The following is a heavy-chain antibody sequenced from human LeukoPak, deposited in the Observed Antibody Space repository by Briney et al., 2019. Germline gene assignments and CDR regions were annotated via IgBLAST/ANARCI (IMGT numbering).Heavy chain of an antibody. CDR1: GYTFTNFD. J-gene: IGHJ6*02. V-gene: IGHV1-8*02. Sequence: GASMKVSCKASGYTFTNFDINWVRQATGQGLEWMGWMNPNTGNAGYAQKFQGRVTMTRNTSISTAYMELSSLRSEDTAVYYCARAVGGWYYYYGMDVWGQGTTVTVSS. D-gene: IGHD6-19*01. CDR3: ARAVGGWYYYYGMDV. CDR2: MNPNTGNA.